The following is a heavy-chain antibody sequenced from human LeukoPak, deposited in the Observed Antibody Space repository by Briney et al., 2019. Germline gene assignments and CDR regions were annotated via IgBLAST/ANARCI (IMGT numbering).Heavy chain of an antibody. D-gene: IGHD5-18*01. J-gene: IGHJ4*02. V-gene: IGHV3-23*01. Sequence: GGSLRLSCAASGFTFSSYGMHWVRQAPGKGLEWVSAISGSGGSTYYADSVKGRFTISRDNSKNTLYLQMNSLRAEDTAVYYCAKHVDTAIDTHFDYWGQGTLVTVSS. CDR1: GFTFSSYG. CDR3: AKHVDTAIDTHFDY. CDR2: ISGSGGST.